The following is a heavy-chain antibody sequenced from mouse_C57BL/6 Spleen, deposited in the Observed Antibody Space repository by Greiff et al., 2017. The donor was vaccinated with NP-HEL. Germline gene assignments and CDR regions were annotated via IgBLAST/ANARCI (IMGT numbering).Heavy chain of an antibody. V-gene: IGHV1-53*01. J-gene: IGHJ4*01. CDR3: AGPSLYYAMDY. CDR1: GYTFTSYW. CDR2: IDPSNGGT. Sequence: QVQLQQPGTELVKPGASVKLSCKASGYTFTSYWMHWVKQRPGQGLEWIGNIDPSNGGTNYNEKFKGKATLTVDKSSSTAYMQLSSLTSEDSAFYYCAGPSLYYAMDYWGQGTSVTVSS.